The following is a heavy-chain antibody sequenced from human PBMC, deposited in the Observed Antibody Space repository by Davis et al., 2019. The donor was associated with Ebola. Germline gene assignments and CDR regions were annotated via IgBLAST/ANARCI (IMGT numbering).Heavy chain of an antibody. CDR2: INPNTGGA. V-gene: IGHV1-2*04. Sequence: ASVKVSCKASGYIFIHYYLHWLRQAPGRGLQWMGRINPNTGGADYAQDFQGWVTITRDTSASTSYMELSSLRSEDTAVFYCARGKTVAGTRGLSWFDPWGPGTLVTVSS. CDR1: GYIFIHYY. CDR3: ARGKTVAGTRGLSWFDP. J-gene: IGHJ5*02. D-gene: IGHD6-19*01.